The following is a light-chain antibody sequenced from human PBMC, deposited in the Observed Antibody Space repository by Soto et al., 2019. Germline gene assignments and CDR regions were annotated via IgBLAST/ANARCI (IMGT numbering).Light chain of an antibody. Sequence: EIVMTQSPATLSVSPGERATLSCRASQSVSSNLAWYQQKPGQAPRLLLYGASTRAPGIPARFSGSGSGTEFTLTISSLQFEDFAVYYCQQYNNWPSWTFGQGTKVEIK. CDR1: QSVSSN. V-gene: IGKV3-15*01. CDR2: GAS. CDR3: QQYNNWPSWT. J-gene: IGKJ1*01.